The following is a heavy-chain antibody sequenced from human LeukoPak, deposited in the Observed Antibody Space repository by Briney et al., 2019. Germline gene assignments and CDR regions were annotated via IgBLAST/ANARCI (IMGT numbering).Heavy chain of an antibody. CDR3: ARGWTTRGMDV. CDR2: IYYSGST. V-gene: IGHV4-30-4*01. CDR1: GGSISSGDYY. Sequence: SQTLSLTCTVSGGSISSGDYYWSWLRQPPGKGLEWIGYIYYSGSTNYNPSLKSRVTISVDTSKNQFSLQLNSVTPEDTAVYYCARGWTTRGMDVWGQGTTVTVSS. J-gene: IGHJ6*02. D-gene: IGHD3/OR15-3a*01.